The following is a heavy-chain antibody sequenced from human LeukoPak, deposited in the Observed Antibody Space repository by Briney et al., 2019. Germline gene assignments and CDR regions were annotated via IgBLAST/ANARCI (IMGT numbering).Heavy chain of an antibody. CDR3: ARDYYDSSGYYDIDFDY. CDR2: ISAYNGNT. Sequence: ASVKVSCKASGYTFTGYYMHWVRQAPGQGLEWMGWISAYNGNTNYAQKLQGRVTMTTDTSTSTAYMELRSLRSDDTAVYYCARDYYDSSGYYDIDFDYWGQGTLVTVSS. J-gene: IGHJ4*02. V-gene: IGHV1-18*04. D-gene: IGHD3-22*01. CDR1: GYTFTGYY.